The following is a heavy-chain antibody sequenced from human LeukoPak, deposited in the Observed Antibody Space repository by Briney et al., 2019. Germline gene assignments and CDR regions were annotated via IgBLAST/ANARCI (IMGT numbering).Heavy chain of an antibody. D-gene: IGHD6-19*01. CDR3: ARQRGSGCLDY. CDR2: IKQDGSET. Sequence: GGSLRLSCAASRFTLSNYWMSWVHQAPGKGLEWVANIKQDGSETYYVDSVKGRFTISRDNAKNSLSLQMNSLRAEDTAVYYCARQRGSGCLDYWGQGTLVTVSS. V-gene: IGHV3-7*01. J-gene: IGHJ4*02. CDR1: RFTLSNYW.